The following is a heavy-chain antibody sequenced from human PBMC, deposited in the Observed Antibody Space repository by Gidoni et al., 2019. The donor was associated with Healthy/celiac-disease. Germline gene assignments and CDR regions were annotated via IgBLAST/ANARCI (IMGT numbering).Heavy chain of an antibody. CDR1: GFTFSSYG. D-gene: IGHD6-13*01. J-gene: IGHJ6*02. CDR2: IWYDGSNK. CDR3: ARDGKQQLPMVPYYYYYGMDV. V-gene: IGHV3-33*01. Sequence: QVQLVESGGGVVQPGRSLSLSCAASGFTFSSYGMHWVRQAPGKGLEWVAVIWYDGSNKYYADSVKGRFTISRDNSKNTLYLQMNSLRAEDTAVYYCARDGKQQLPMVPYYYYYGMDVWGQGTTVTVSS.